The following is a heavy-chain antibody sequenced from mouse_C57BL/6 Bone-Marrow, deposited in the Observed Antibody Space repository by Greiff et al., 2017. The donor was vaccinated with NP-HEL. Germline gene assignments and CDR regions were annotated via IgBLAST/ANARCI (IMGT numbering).Heavy chain of an antibody. CDR1: GYAFSSSW. V-gene: IGHV1-82*01. Sequence: QVQLKESGPELVKPGASVKISCKASGYAFSSSWMNWVKQRPGKGLEWIGRIYPGDGDTNSNGTFTGTATLTADKSSSTAYMPLSSLTSEDSAVYFWARWDYYGSSLYAMDYWGQGTSVTVSS. CDR2: IYPGDGDT. D-gene: IGHD1-1*01. CDR3: ARWDYYGSSLYAMDY. J-gene: IGHJ4*01.